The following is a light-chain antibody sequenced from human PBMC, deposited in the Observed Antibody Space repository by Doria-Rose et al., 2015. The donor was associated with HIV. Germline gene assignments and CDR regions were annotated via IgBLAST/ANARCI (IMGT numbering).Light chain of an antibody. V-gene: IGKV3-20*01. CDR1: QSVSANY. CDR3: HQYASSRT. J-gene: IGKJ1*01. CDR2: GAS. Sequence: LTQSPGTLSLSPGERATLSCRASQSVSANYLAWYQQRPGQSTRILIYGASSRATDIPDRFSGSGSGTDFTLTISRLEPEDFAVYYCHQYASSRTFGQGTKVEIK.